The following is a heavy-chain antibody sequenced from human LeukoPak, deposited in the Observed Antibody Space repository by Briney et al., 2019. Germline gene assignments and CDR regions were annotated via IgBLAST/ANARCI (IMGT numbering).Heavy chain of an antibody. V-gene: IGHV3-33*01. CDR3: ASRQYGSGVLGY. D-gene: IGHD3-10*01. Sequence: GGSLRLSGAASGFTFSSYGMHWVRQAPGKGLEWVAVIWYDGSNKYYADSVKGRFTISRDNSKNTLYLQMNSLRAEDTAVYYCASRQYGSGVLGYWGQGTLVTVSS. CDR1: GFTFSSYG. CDR2: IWYDGSNK. J-gene: IGHJ4*02.